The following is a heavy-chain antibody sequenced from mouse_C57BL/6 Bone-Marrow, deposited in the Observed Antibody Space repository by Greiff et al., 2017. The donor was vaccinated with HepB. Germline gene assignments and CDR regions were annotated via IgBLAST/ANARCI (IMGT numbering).Heavy chain of an antibody. V-gene: IGHV14-4*01. Sequence: VQLKESGAELVRPGASVKLSCTASGFNIKDDYMHWVKQRPEQGLEWIGWIDPENGDTEYASKFQGKATITADTSSNTAYLQLSSLTSEDTAVYYCTTPYLFYAMDYWGQGTSVTVSS. J-gene: IGHJ4*01. CDR1: GFNIKDDY. CDR3: TTPYLFYAMDY. CDR2: IDPENGDT.